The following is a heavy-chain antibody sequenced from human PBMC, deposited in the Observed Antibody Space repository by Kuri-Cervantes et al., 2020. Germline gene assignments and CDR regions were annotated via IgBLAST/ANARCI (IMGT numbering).Heavy chain of an antibody. Sequence: GESLKISCAASGFSFSSYAMAWVRLAPGKGLEWVSSIGSSGDTYYADSVKGRFTISRDNSKNTLYLQMGSLRAEDMAVYYCARGARGYYDSVGHGAFDIWGQGTMVTVSS. CDR1: GFSFSSYA. CDR3: ARGARGYYDSVGHGAFDI. D-gene: IGHD3-22*01. CDR2: IGSSGDT. V-gene: IGHV3-23*01. J-gene: IGHJ3*02.